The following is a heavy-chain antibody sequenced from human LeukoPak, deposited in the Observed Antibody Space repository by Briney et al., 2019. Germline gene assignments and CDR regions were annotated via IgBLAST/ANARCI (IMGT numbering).Heavy chain of an antibody. CDR2: INHSGST. J-gene: IGHJ6*03. Sequence: SETLSLTCAVYGGSFSGYYWSWIRQPPGKGLEWIGEINHSGSTNYNPSLKSRVTISVDTSKNQFSLKLSSVTAADTAVYYCARRLRDDSSGYYYTGGYYYYMDVWGKGTTVTVSS. D-gene: IGHD3-22*01. CDR3: ARRLRDDSSGYYYTGGYYYYMDV. V-gene: IGHV4-34*01. CDR1: GGSFSGYY.